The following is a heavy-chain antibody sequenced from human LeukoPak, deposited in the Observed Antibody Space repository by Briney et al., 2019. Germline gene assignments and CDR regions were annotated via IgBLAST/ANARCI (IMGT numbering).Heavy chain of an antibody. J-gene: IGHJ4*02. CDR3: ARDSIFMAEGY. Sequence: GGSLRLSCAASGFTFSSYWMSWVRQAPGKGLEWVANIKQDGSERYYVDSVKGRFTISRDNAKNSLYLHMNSLRAEDTAVYYCARDSIFMAEGYWGQGTLVTVSS. CDR2: IKQDGSER. V-gene: IGHV3-7*01. CDR1: GFTFSSYW. D-gene: IGHD2-2*01.